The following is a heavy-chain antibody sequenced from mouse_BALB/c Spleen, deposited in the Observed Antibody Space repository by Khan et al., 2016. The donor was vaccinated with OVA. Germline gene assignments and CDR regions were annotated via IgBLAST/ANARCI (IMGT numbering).Heavy chain of an antibody. V-gene: IGHV1-26*01. D-gene: IGHD2-14*01. CDR2: VNPNTGGS. CDR3: ARGYDFFAY. J-gene: IGHJ3*01. CDR1: GYSFTLYY. Sequence: VRLQQSGPDLVKPGASVEISCKASGYSFTLYYMTWVKQSHGKSLEWIGRVNPNTGGSDYNQEFKGKAILTVDKSSNTAYMELHSLTSEDSAVYYCARGYDFFAYWGQGTLVTVSA.